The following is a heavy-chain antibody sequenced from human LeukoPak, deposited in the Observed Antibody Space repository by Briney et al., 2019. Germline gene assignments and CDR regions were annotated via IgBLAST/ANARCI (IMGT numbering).Heavy chain of an antibody. Sequence: SETLSLTCTVSGGSISSYYWSWIRQPAGKGLEWIGRIYTSGSTNYNPSLKSRVTMSVDTSKNQFSLRLTSVTAADTAFYYCAREEYSSDWYGHDSWGQGTLVTASS. J-gene: IGHJ4*02. CDR3: AREEYSSDWYGHDS. CDR2: IYTSGST. CDR1: GGSISSYY. D-gene: IGHD6-13*01. V-gene: IGHV4-4*07.